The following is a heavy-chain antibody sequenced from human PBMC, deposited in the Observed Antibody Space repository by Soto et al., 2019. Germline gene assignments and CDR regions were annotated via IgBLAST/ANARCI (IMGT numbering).Heavy chain of an antibody. Sequence: GSLRLSCAASGFTFSSYAMHWVRQAPGKGLEWVAVISYDGSNKYYADSVKGRFTISRDNSKNTLYLQMNSLRAEDTAVYYCARDESSSGWTASYYYYGMDVWGQGTTVTVSS. J-gene: IGHJ6*02. CDR2: ISYDGSNK. CDR3: ARDESSSGWTASYYYYGMDV. D-gene: IGHD6-19*01. CDR1: GFTFSSYA. V-gene: IGHV3-30-3*01.